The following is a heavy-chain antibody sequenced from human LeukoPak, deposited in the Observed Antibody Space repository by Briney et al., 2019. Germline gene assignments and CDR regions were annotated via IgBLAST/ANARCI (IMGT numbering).Heavy chain of an antibody. CDR3: ARDGGAYCGGDCYFADDY. V-gene: IGHV1-2*02. J-gene: IGHJ4*02. D-gene: IGHD2-21*02. CDR1: GYTFTGYY. CDR2: INPNSAGT. Sequence: ASVKVSCKASGYTFTGYYMHWVRQAPGQGLEWMGWINPNSAGTDYPQKFQGRVTMTRDTSISTAYMELSRLRSDDTAVYHCARDGGAYCGGDCYFADDYWGQGTLVTVSS.